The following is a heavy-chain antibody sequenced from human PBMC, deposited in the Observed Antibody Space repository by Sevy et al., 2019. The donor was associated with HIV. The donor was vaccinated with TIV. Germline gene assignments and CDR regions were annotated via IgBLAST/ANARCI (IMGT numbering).Heavy chain of an antibody. D-gene: IGHD1-26*01. CDR1: GFTFGDYA. Sequence: GGSLRLSCTASGFTFGDYAMSWFRQAPGKGLEWVGFIRSKAYGGTTEYAASVKGRFTISRDDSKGIAYLQMNSLKTEDTAVYYCTRENKEPYYYYGMDVWGQGTTVTVSS. CDR3: TRENKEPYYYYGMDV. CDR2: IRSKAYGGTT. V-gene: IGHV3-49*03. J-gene: IGHJ6*02.